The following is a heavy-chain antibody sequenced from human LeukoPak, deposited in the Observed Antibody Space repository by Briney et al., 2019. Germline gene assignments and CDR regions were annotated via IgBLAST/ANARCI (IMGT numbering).Heavy chain of an antibody. CDR2: INHSGST. CDR3: ARDPAIRIAAAKSPGDFDY. CDR1: SGSFSGYY. D-gene: IGHD6-13*01. V-gene: IGHV4-34*01. Sequence: SETLSLTCAVYSGSFSGYYWSWIRQPPGKGLEWIGEINHSGSTNYNPSLKSRVTISVDTSKNQFSLNLSSVTAPDTAVYYCARDPAIRIAAAKSPGDFDYWGQGALVTVSS. J-gene: IGHJ4*02.